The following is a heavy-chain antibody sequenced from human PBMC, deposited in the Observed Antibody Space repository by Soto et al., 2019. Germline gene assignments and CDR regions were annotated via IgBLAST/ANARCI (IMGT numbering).Heavy chain of an antibody. CDR1: GFTFRSYA. V-gene: IGHV3-30-3*01. Sequence: QVQLVESGGGVVQPGRSLRLSCTASGFTFRSYAMHWVRQAPGKELEWVASVSYDGGNEHYADSVKGRFTISRDNSKNTLSLQMNSLRVEDTAVFYCARASGYDKWDTLNYWGQGTQVTVSS. D-gene: IGHD5-12*01. J-gene: IGHJ4*02. CDR3: ARASGYDKWDTLNY. CDR2: VSYDGGNE.